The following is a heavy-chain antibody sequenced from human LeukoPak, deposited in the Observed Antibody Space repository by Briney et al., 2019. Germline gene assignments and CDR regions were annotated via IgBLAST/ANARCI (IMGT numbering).Heavy chain of an antibody. CDR1: GGTFSSYA. CDR2: IIPIFGTA. CDR3: ARDSLGFSVTTKAFDI. D-gene: IGHD4-17*01. V-gene: IGHV1-69*13. J-gene: IGHJ3*02. Sequence: ASVKVSCNASGGTFSSYAISWVRQAPGQGLEWMGGIIPIFGTANYAQKFQGRVTITADESTSTAYMELSSLRSEDTAVYYCARDSLGFSVTTKAFDIWGQGTMVTVSS.